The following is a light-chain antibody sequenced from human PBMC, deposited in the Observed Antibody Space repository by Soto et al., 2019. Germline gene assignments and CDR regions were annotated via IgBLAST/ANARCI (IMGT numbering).Light chain of an antibody. Sequence: QSVLTQPPSASGSPGQSVTISCTGTSSDVGGYNYVSWYQQHPGKAPKLMIYEVSKRPSGVPDRFSGSKSGNTASLTVSGLHAEDEADYYCSSYAGSNLWVFGGGTKVTVL. CDR1: SSDVGGYNY. J-gene: IGLJ3*02. CDR3: SSYAGSNLWV. V-gene: IGLV2-8*01. CDR2: EVS.